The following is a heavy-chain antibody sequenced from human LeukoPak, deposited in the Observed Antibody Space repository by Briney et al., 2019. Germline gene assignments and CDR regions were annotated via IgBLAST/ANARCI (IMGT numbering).Heavy chain of an antibody. V-gene: IGHV4-34*01. CDR3: ARGAAGTAA. CDR2: INHGGST. Sequence: PSETLSLTCAVYGGSFSGYYWSWIRQPPGKGLEWIGEINHGGSTNYNPSLKSRVTISVDTSKNQFSLKLSSVTAADTAVYYCARGAAGTAAWGQGTTVTVSS. CDR1: GGSFSGYY. J-gene: IGHJ6*02. D-gene: IGHD6-13*01.